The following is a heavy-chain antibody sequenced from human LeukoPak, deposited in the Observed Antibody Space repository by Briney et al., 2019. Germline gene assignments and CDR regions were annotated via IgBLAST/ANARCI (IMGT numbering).Heavy chain of an antibody. CDR1: GFTFSSYG. CDR3: AIVSGWYGVGTDY. D-gene: IGHD6-19*01. Sequence: GSLGLSCAASGFTFSSYGMHWVRQAPGKGLEWVAVISYDGSNKYYADSVKGRFTISRDNSKNTLYLQMNSLRAEDTAVYYCAIVSGWYGVGTDYWGQGTLVTVSS. J-gene: IGHJ4*02. CDR2: ISYDGSNK. V-gene: IGHV3-30*03.